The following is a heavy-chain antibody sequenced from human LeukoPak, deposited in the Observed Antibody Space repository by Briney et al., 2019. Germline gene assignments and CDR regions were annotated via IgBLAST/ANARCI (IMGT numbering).Heavy chain of an antibody. D-gene: IGHD3-3*01. CDR2: MNPNSGNT. Sequence: GASVKISCKASGYTFTSYDINWVRQATGQGLEWMGWMNPNSGNTGYAQKFQGRVTITRNTSISTAYMELSSLRSEDTAVYYCARLFSFGDFWSGYWQAFDIWGQGTMVTVSS. J-gene: IGHJ3*02. CDR3: ARLFSFGDFWSGYWQAFDI. CDR1: GYTFTSYD. V-gene: IGHV1-8*03.